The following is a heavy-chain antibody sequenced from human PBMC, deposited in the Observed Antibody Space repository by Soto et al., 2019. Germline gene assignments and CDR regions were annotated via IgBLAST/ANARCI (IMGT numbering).Heavy chain of an antibody. V-gene: IGHV3-64*07. CDR1: GFIFSSYA. Sequence: EVQLVESGGGLVQPGGSLRLSCAASGFIFSSYAMHWVRQAPGKGLEYVSAISSSGGSTYYADSVKGRFTISRDNSKNTLYLQMGSLRAEDMAVYYCARDRCINSVCYAPSDYWGQGTLVTVSS. CDR3: ARDRCINSVCYAPSDY. J-gene: IGHJ4*02. D-gene: IGHD2-8*01. CDR2: ISSSGGST.